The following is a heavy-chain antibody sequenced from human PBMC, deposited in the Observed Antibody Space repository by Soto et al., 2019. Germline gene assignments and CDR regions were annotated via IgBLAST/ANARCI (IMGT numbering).Heavy chain of an antibody. CDR2: IYYSGST. V-gene: IGHV4-59*01. CDR1: GGSISSYY. D-gene: IGHD3-3*01. Sequence: SETLSLTCTVSGGSISSYYRSWIRQPPGKGLEWIGYIYYSGSTNYNPSLKSRVTISVDTSKNQFSLKLSSVTAADTAVYYCARGLGLYDFWSGYQPNWFDPWGQGTLVTVSS. CDR3: ARGLGLYDFWSGYQPNWFDP. J-gene: IGHJ5*02.